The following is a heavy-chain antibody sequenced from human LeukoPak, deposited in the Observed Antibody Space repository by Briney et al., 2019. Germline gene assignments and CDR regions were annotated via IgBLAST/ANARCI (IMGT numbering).Heavy chain of an antibody. Sequence: SETLSLTCAVYGGSFSGYYWSWIRQPPGKGLEWIGEINHSGSTNYNPSLKSRVTISVDTSKNQFSLKLSSVTAADTAVYYCARTALGYCSSTSCYVRYYYYYYGMDVRGQGTTVTVSS. CDR1: GGSFSGYY. CDR2: INHSGST. J-gene: IGHJ6*02. CDR3: ARTALGYCSSTSCYVRYYYYYYGMDV. D-gene: IGHD2-2*01. V-gene: IGHV4-34*01.